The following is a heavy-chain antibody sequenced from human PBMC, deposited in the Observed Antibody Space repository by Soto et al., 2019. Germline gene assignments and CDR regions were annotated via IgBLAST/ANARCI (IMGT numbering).Heavy chain of an antibody. D-gene: IGHD3-9*01. V-gene: IGHV1-2*02. Sequence: XSVKVSCKASGYIFTGYHIHWGRQAPGRGLEWMGWINPNSGDTEYAQNFQGRVTMTRDTSFNLVYMEMSGLMSDDTAVYYCARDARGTRGFDEMDIWGQGTTVTVPS. J-gene: IGHJ6*02. CDR1: GYIFTGYH. CDR2: INPNSGDT. CDR3: ARDARGTRGFDEMDI.